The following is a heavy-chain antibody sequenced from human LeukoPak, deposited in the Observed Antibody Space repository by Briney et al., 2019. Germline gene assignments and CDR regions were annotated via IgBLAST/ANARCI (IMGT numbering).Heavy chain of an antibody. CDR1: GGSISSYY. D-gene: IGHD2-21*01. J-gene: IGHJ4*02. CDR3: AREAVVLDY. CDR2: IYYSGST. V-gene: IGHV4-59*12. Sequence: SETLSLTCTISGGSISSYYWSWIRQPPGKGLEWIGYIYYSGSTYYNPSLKSRVTISVDTSKNQFSLKLSSVTAADTAVYYCAREAVVLDYWGQGTLVTVSS.